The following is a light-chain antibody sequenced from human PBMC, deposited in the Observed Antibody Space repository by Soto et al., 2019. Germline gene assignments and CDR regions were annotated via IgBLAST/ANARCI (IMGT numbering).Light chain of an antibody. Sequence: DIQMTQSPSSLSASVGDRVTITCQASQDISNHLHWDQQKSGKAPKLLIYDASNLETGVPSRFSGSGSGADFTFTISSLQPDDIATYYCQQYVHKITFGGGTKVEIK. J-gene: IGKJ4*01. CDR3: QQYVHKIT. CDR2: DAS. CDR1: QDISNH. V-gene: IGKV1-33*01.